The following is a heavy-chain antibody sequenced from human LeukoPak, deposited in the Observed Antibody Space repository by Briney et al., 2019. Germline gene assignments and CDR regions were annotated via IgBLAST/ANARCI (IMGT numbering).Heavy chain of an antibody. CDR3: ARAMSRIRKVFDY. V-gene: IGHV4-34*01. J-gene: IGHJ4*02. Sequence: SETLSLTCAVYGGSFSGYYWSWIRQPPGKGLGWIGEINHSGSTNYNPSLKSRVTISVDTSKNQFSLKLSSVTAADTAVYYCARAMSRIRKVFDYWGQGTLVTASS. CDR2: INHSGST. CDR1: GGSFSGYY. D-gene: IGHD2/OR15-2a*01.